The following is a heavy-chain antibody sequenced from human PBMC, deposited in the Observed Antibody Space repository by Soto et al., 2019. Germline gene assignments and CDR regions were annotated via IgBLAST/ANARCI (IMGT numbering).Heavy chain of an antibody. Sequence: PSETLSLTCTVSGGSISSGGYYWSWIRQHPGKGLEWIGYIDYSGSTYYNPSLKSRVTISVDTSKNQFSLKLSSVTAADTAVYYCARDAQGSWNYYYYGMDVWGQGTTVTVSS. CDR3: ARDAQGSWNYYYYGMDV. CDR1: GGSISSGGYY. J-gene: IGHJ6*02. V-gene: IGHV4-31*03. D-gene: IGHD6-13*01. CDR2: IDYSGST.